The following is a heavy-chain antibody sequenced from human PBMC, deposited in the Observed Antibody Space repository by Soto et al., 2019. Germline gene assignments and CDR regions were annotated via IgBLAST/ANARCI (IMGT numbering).Heavy chain of an antibody. V-gene: IGHV3-73*01. Sequence: PGGSLRLSCAASGFTFSVSTMHWVRQAPGEGLGWVGRIRSYPKAYATAYSASLQGRVIISRDDSKNTAYLQMNSLKTDDTAVYDCARVRGELKSAFDIWGQGTMVTVSS. D-gene: IGHD3-10*01. J-gene: IGHJ3*02. CDR2: IRSYPKAYAT. CDR3: ARVRGELKSAFDI. CDR1: GFTFSVST.